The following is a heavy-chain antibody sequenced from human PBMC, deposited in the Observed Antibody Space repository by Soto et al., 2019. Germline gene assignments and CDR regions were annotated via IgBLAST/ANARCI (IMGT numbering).Heavy chain of an antibody. CDR3: VRDRGQPDGFDI. V-gene: IGHV3-74*01. CDR2: MNRDGTNI. CDR1: EFTFNVYW. D-gene: IGHD1-1*01. Sequence: EVQLVESGGGLVQPGGSLRLSCAASEFTFNVYWVHWVRQAPGKGLVWVAHMNRDGTNINYADSVKGRFTISRDHAKNALYLQMNSLRVEDTDVYYCVRDRGQPDGFDIWGQGTVVTVSA. J-gene: IGHJ3*02.